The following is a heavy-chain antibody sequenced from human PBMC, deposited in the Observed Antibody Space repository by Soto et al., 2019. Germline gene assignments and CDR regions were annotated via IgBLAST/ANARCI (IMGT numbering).Heavy chain of an antibody. CDR2: IIPIFGTA. D-gene: IGHD3-16*01. J-gene: IGHJ6*02. Sequence: GASVKVSCKASGGTFSSYAISWVRQAPGQGLEWMGGIIPIFGTANYAQKFQGRVTITADESTSTAYMELSSLRSEDTAVYYCARRGGEFGYYGMDVWGQGTTVTVSS. CDR3: ARRGGEFGYYGMDV. V-gene: IGHV1-69*13. CDR1: GGTFSSYA.